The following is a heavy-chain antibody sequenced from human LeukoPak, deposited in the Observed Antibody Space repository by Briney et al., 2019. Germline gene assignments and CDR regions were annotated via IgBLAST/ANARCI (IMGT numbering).Heavy chain of an antibody. CDR1: GGSISSYY. J-gene: IGHJ6*03. CDR3: ARTPGNIVRRKDYYYYMDV. Sequence: PSETLSLTCTVSGGSISSYYWSWIRQPPGKGLEWIGYIYYSGSTNYNPSLKSRVTISVDTSKNQFSLKLSSVTAADTAVYYCARTPGNIVRRKDYYYYMDVWGKGTTVTVSS. V-gene: IGHV4-59*01. D-gene: IGHD2/OR15-2a*01. CDR2: IYYSGST.